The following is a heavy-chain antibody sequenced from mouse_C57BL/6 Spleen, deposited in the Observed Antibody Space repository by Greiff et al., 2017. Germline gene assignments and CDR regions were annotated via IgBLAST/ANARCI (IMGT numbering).Heavy chain of an antibody. Sequence: EVKLMESGGGLVQPGGSMKLSCVASGFTFSNYWMNWVRQSPEKGLEWVAQIRLKSDNYATHYAESVKGRFTISRDDSKSSVYLQMNNLRAEDTGIYYCTGQTGTFAYWGQGTLVTVSA. J-gene: IGHJ3*01. D-gene: IGHD4-1*01. CDR3: TGQTGTFAY. CDR2: IRLKSDNYAT. V-gene: IGHV6-3*01. CDR1: GFTFSNYW.